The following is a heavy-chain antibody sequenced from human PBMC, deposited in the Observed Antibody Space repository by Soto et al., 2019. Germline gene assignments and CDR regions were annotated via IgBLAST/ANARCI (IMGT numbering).Heavy chain of an antibody. Sequence: EVQLVETGGGLVQPGGSLRLSCVASGLTLSSYGMNWVRQAPGKGLEWVSYISSRSTTIKYADSVKGRFTISRDNAKNSLCLQMTSLRDGDTAVYYCATDGPHYCYDMDVWGQGTTVTVSS. J-gene: IGHJ6*02. CDR2: ISSRSTTI. V-gene: IGHV3-48*02. CDR3: ATDGPHYCYDMDV. CDR1: GLTLSSYG.